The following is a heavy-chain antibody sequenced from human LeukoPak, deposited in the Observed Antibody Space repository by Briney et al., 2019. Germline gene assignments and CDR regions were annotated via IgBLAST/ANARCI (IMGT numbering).Heavy chain of an antibody. D-gene: IGHD3-16*01. CDR1: GGSISSYY. J-gene: IGHJ3*02. CDR3: ARELGYDYVLSDAFDI. V-gene: IGHV4-4*07. Sequence: PSETLSLTCTVSGGSISSYYWSWIRQPAGKGLEWIGRIYTSGGTDYNPSLKSRVTMSVDTSKNQFSLKLSSVTAADTAVYYCARELGYDYVLSDAFDIWGQGTMVTVSS. CDR2: IYTSGGT.